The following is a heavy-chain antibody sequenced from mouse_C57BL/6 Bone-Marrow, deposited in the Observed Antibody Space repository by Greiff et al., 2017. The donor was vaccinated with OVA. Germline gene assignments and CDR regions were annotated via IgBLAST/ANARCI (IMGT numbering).Heavy chain of an antibody. D-gene: IGHD2-3*01. J-gene: IGHJ1*03. CDR3: ARNFYDGYFWYFDV. CDR1: GYTFTDYN. CDR2: INPNNGGT. V-gene: IGHV1-22*01. Sequence: EVQLQQSGPELVKPGASVKMSCKASGYTFTDYNMHWVKQSHGKSLEWIGYINPNNGGTSYNQKFKGKATLTVNKSSSTAYMELRSLTSEDSAVYYCARNFYDGYFWYFDVWGTGTTVTVPS.